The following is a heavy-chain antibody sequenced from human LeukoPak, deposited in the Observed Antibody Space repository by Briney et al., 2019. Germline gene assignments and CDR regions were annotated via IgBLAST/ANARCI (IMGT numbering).Heavy chain of an antibody. CDR3: AKVGYYDSRGPEYFQH. V-gene: IGHV3-23*01. Sequence: GGSLRLSCAASGFTFSSYAMSWVRQAPGKGLEWVSAISGSGGSTYYADSVKGRFTISRDNSKNTLYLQMNSLRAEDTAVYYCAKVGYYDSRGPEYFQHWGQGTLVTVSS. D-gene: IGHD3-22*01. CDR1: GFTFSSYA. CDR2: ISGSGGST. J-gene: IGHJ1*01.